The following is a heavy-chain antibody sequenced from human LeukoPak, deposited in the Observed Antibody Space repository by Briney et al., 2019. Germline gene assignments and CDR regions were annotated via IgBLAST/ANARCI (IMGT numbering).Heavy chain of an antibody. Sequence: GSLRLSCAASGFTVSSNYMSWVRQAPGKGLEWVSVIYSGGTTYYADSVKGRFTISRDNAKNTLYLQMNSLRAEDTAVFYCARHSSGSLDYWGQGTLVTVSS. V-gene: IGHV3-53*01. J-gene: IGHJ4*02. CDR3: ARHSSGSLDY. CDR2: IYSGGTT. CDR1: GFTVSSNY. D-gene: IGHD6-19*01.